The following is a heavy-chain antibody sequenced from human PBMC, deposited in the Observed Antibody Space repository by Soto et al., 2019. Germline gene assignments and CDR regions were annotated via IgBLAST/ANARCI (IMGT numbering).Heavy chain of an antibody. V-gene: IGHV1-3*01. CDR1: GYTFTSYA. D-gene: IGHD6-19*01. J-gene: IGHJ5*02. CDR2: INAGNGNT. CDR3: ARVLGYSSPSSSGANWFDP. Sequence: ASVKVSCKASGYTFTSYAMHWVRQAPGQRLEWMGWINAGNGNTKYSQKFQGRVTITRDTSASTAYMELSSLRSEDTAVYYCARVLGYSSPSSSGANWFDPWGQGTLVTVSS.